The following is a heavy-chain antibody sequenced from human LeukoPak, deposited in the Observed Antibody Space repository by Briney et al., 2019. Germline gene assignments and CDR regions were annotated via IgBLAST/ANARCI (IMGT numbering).Heavy chain of an antibody. CDR3: ARQVVVVPAAKGLYYDFWSGLPVYWFDP. Sequence: PSETLSLTCTVSGGSISSSSYYWGWIRQPPGKGLEWIGNIYYSGSTYYNPCLKSRVTISVDTSKNQFSLKLSSVTAADTAVYYCARQVVVVPAAKGLYYDFWSGLPVYWFDPWGQGTLVTVSS. D-gene: IGHD2-2*01. V-gene: IGHV4-39*01. CDR1: GGSISSSSYY. CDR2: IYYSGST. J-gene: IGHJ5*02.